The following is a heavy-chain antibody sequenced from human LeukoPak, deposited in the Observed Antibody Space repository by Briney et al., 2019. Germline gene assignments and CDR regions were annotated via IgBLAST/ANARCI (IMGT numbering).Heavy chain of an antibody. V-gene: IGHV4-59*12. Sequence: SETLSLTCTVSGGSISGYYWSWIRQPPGKGLEWIGYIYYSGSTNYNPSFKSRVTISVDTSQNQFSLKLSSVTAADTAVYYCARVMYSSGWYNWFDPWGQGTLVTVSS. D-gene: IGHD6-19*01. J-gene: IGHJ5*02. CDR3: ARVMYSSGWYNWFDP. CDR2: IYYSGST. CDR1: GGSISGYY.